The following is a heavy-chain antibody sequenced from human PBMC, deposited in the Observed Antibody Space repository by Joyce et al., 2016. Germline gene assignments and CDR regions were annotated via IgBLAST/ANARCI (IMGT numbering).Heavy chain of an antibody. CDR3: TGEDNSFDF. Sequence: QVQLVQSGAEVKEPGASVTLSCKTSGYIFTNYCIHWVRHAPGQGLEWVGIIKPHDESILYAQRLLGRVIMTRDTSTSTVYLELTSLTSEDTGVYYCTGEDNSFDFWGQGTLVTVSS. D-gene: IGHD1-14*01. CDR1: GYIFTNYC. CDR2: IKPHDESI. V-gene: IGHV1-46*01. J-gene: IGHJ4*02.